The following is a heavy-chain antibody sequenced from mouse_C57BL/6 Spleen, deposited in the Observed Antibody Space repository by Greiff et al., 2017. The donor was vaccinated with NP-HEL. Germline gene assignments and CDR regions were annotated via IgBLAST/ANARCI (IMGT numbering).Heavy chain of an antibody. D-gene: IGHD2-4*01. V-gene: IGHV7-3*01. CDR3: ARPYDYDVVGAMDY. CDR2: IRNKANGYTT. J-gene: IGHJ4*01. CDR1: GFTFTDYY. Sequence: EVHLVESGGGLVQPGGSLSLSCAASGFTFTDYYMSWVRQPPGKALEWLGFIRNKANGYTTEYSASVKGRFTISRDNSQSILYLQMNALRAEDSATYYCARPYDYDVVGAMDYWGQGTSVTVSS.